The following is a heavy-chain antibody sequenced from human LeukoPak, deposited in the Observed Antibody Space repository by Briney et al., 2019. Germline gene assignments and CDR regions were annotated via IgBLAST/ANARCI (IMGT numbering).Heavy chain of an antibody. Sequence: SGGSLRLSCAASGFTFSSYAMSWVRQAPGKGLEWVANIKQDGSQKSYVDSVKGRFTISRDNANNLLYLQMNSLRAEDTAVYYCARESFAARWDWGQGTLVTVSS. V-gene: IGHV3-7*01. CDR1: GFTFSSYA. CDR2: IKQDGSQK. CDR3: ARESFAARWD. D-gene: IGHD6-6*01. J-gene: IGHJ4*02.